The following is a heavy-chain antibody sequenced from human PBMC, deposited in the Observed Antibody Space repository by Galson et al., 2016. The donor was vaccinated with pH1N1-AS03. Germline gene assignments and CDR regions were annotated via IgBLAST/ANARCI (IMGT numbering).Heavy chain of an antibody. CDR1: GMNFTNAY. CDR2: IRSKADGGTG. Sequence: LRLSCAASGMNFTNAYMSWVRQTPGKGLEWVGRIRSKADGGTGDYAAPVKGRFTISRDDSDNTVSLQMKSLKTEDTAIYYCTTDLYRERRWLNYWGQGTLVTVSS. V-gene: IGHV3-15*01. CDR3: TTDLYRERRWLNY. J-gene: IGHJ4*01. D-gene: IGHD5-24*01.